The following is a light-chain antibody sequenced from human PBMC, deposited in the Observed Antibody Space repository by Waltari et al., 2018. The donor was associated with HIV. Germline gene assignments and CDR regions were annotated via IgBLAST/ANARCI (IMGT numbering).Light chain of an antibody. CDR2: YDS. Sequence: SYVLTQPPSVSVAPGQTARITCGGSNIGSKGVHWYQQKPAQAPVLVIYYDSHRPSGSPERCSGAKSGNTATPTISRVEAGDEADYYCQLGEGTGDHPGVFGTGTQVTVL. CDR3: QLGEGTGDHPGV. J-gene: IGLJ1*01. V-gene: IGLV3-21*01. CDR1: NIGSKG.